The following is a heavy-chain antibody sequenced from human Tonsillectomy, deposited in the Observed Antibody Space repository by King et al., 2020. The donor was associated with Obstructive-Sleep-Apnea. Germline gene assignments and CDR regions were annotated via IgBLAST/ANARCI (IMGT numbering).Heavy chain of an antibody. Sequence: QLQESGPGLVKPSETLSLTCTVSGGSISSSSHFWGWIRQPPGKGLEWIGSIYYSGSTYYNPSLKSRVTISLDTSKNQFSLKLGSVTAADTAVYYLACSSVDPLTVTIYYFDYWGQGPLVTVSS. CDR3: ACSSVDPLTVTIYYFDY. V-gene: IGHV4-39*07. CDR1: GGSISSSSHF. D-gene: IGHD4-17*01. J-gene: IGHJ4*02. CDR2: IYYSGST.